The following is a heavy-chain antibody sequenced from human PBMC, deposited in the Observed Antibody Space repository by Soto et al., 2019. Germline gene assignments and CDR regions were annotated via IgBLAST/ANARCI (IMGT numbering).Heavy chain of an antibody. J-gene: IGHJ5*02. CDR2: ISSRGNT. D-gene: IGHD3-10*01. CDR3: ARRGGSGTYNNWFDP. V-gene: IGHV3-23*01. Sequence: EVQILESGGGLAQPGGSLRLSCVASGFTFNTYAMSWVRQAPGRGLEWVSTISSRGNTYDGDSVKGRFTISRDNSKNTVHLQMNRLRPDDTAVYYCARRGGSGTYNNWFDPWGQGTLVTVSS. CDR1: GFTFNTYA.